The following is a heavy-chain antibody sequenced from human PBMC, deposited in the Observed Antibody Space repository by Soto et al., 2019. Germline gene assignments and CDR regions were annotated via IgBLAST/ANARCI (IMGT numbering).Heavy chain of an antibody. D-gene: IGHD3-22*01. J-gene: IGHJ4*02. CDR1: GFTFSSYG. CDR3: ATNIPEYYYDSSGGNY. V-gene: IGHV3-30*03. CDR2: ISYDGSNK. Sequence: QVQLVESGGGVVQPGRSLRLSCAASGFTFSSYGMHWVRQAPGKGLEWVAVISYDGSNKYYADSVKGRFTISRDNSKNTLYLQMNSLSAEDTAVYYCATNIPEYYYDSSGGNYWGQGTLVTVSS.